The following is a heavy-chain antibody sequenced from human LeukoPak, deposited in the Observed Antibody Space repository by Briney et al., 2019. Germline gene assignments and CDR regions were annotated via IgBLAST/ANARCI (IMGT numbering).Heavy chain of an antibody. CDR2: INHSGGT. J-gene: IGHJ4*02. CDR3: ARRRAVAGHFDY. V-gene: IGHV4-34*01. CDR1: GGSFSGYY. D-gene: IGHD6-19*01. Sequence: SETLSLTCAVYGGSFSGYYWSWIRQPPGKGLEWIGEINHSGGTNYNPSLKSRVTISVDTSKNQFSLKLSSVTAADTAVYYCARRRAVAGHFDYWGQGTLVTVSS.